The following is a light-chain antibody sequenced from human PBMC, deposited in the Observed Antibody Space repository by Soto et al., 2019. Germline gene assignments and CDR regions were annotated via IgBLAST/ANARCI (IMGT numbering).Light chain of an antibody. CDR3: CSYAGSSTSV. V-gene: IGLV2-23*01. Sequence: QSALTQPPSVSGSPGQSVTISCTETSSDVGSYNRVSWYQQPPGTAPKLMIYEGSKRPSGVSNRFSGSKSGNTASLTISGLQAEDEADYYCCSYAGSSTSVFGGGTKLTVL. CDR1: SSDVGSYNR. J-gene: IGLJ3*02. CDR2: EGS.